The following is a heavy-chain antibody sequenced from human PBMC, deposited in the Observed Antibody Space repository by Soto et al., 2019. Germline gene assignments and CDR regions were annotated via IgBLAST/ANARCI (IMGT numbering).Heavy chain of an antibody. CDR3: ARDQTDSGGYSDS. J-gene: IGHJ4*02. D-gene: IGHD3-22*01. CDR1: GFTFSTYG. Sequence: QVQLVESGGGVVQRGGSLRLSCEASGFTFSTYGMHWVRQAPGKGLEWVAIIWNDGSNEYYADSVKGRFTISRDNSKNTLYLQLRNLRAEDSAVYFCARDQTDSGGYSDSWGQGTLVTVSS. V-gene: IGHV3-33*01. CDR2: IWNDGSNE.